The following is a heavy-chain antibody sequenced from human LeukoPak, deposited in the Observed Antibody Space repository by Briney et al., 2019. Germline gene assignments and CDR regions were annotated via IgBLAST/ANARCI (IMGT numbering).Heavy chain of an antibody. CDR2: ISYDGRNK. CDR1: GFTFSNYA. V-gene: IGHV3-30*04. D-gene: IGHD1-26*01. CDR3: ARIYSGSHYS. J-gene: IGHJ4*02. Sequence: GGSLRLSCAASGFTFSNYAMHWVRQAPGKGLEWVAFISYDGRNKYYTSSVKGRFTISRDNSKNTLYLQMNSLRAEDTAVYYCARIYSGSHYSWGQGTLVTISS.